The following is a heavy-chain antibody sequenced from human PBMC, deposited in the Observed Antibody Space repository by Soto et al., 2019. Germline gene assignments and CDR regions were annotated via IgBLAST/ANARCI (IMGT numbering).Heavy chain of an antibody. CDR3: ARGPTNIAARASHIDY. V-gene: IGHV4-34*01. J-gene: IGHJ4*02. CDR2: INHSGST. D-gene: IGHD6-6*01. Sequence: QVQLQQWGAGLLKASETLSLTCAVYGGSFSGYYWSWIRQPPGKGLEGIGEINHSGSTNYNPSLKSRVTISVDTSKNQFSLKLSSVTAADTAVYYCARGPTNIAARASHIDYWGQGTLVTVSS. CDR1: GGSFSGYY.